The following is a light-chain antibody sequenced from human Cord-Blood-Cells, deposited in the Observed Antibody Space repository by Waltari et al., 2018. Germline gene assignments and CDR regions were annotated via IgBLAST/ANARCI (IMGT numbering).Light chain of an antibody. CDR3: QQYDNLPLT. Sequence: IQMTQSPSSLSAAVRDRVTSTCQASQDISNYLNWYQQKPGNTPKLLIYDASNLETGVPSRFSGSGSGTDFTFTISSLQPEDIATYYCQQYDNLPLTFGGGTKVEIK. CDR2: DAS. V-gene: IGKV1-33*01. CDR1: QDISNY. J-gene: IGKJ4*01.